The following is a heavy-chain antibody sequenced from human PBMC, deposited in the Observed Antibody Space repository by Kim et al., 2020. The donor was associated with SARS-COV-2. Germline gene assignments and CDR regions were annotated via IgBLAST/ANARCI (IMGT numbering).Heavy chain of an antibody. CDR3: ARAGYYDSKKIDI. D-gene: IGHD3-22*01. CDR2: VHCSGRT. J-gene: IGHJ2*01. V-gene: IGHV4-59*11. CDR1: GGSIRSHN. Sequence: SETLSLTCSVPGGSIRSHNWSWVRQPPGKGLEWIGYVHCSGRTNSNHSLQSRVTISVDTSKNQVSLKLSSLTAADTAVYSWARAGYYDSKKIDIWGRGTLGTVSS.